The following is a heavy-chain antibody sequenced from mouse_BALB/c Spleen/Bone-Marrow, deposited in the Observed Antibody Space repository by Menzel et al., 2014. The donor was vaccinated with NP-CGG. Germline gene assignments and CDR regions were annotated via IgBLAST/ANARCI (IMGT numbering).Heavy chain of an antibody. D-gene: IGHD1-3*01. V-gene: IGHV1-14*01. Sequence: EVQLQQSGPALVKPGASVKMSCKPSGYKFTSYVMHWVKQKPGKGLEWIGHINPYNDGTKYNEKFKGKATLTSDKSSSTAYMELSSLTSEDSAVYYCTLYLFAYWGQGTLVTVSA. J-gene: IGHJ3*01. CDR3: TLYLFAY. CDR2: INPYNDGT. CDR1: GYKFTSYV.